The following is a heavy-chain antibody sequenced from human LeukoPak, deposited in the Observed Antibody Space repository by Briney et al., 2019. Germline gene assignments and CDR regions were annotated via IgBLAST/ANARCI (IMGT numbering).Heavy chain of an antibody. V-gene: IGHV4-59*01. CDR1: GGSISSYY. CDR3: ASYSGSYYYYFDY. J-gene: IGHJ4*02. Sequence: SETLSLTCTVSGGSISSYYWSWIRQPPGKGLEWIGYIYYSGITNYNPSLKSRVTISVDTSKNQFSLKLSSVTAADTAVYYCASYSGSYYYYFDYWGQGTLVTVSS. CDR2: IYYSGIT. D-gene: IGHD3-10*01.